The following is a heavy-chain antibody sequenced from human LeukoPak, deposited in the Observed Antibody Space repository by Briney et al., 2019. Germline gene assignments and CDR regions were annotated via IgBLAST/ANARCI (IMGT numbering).Heavy chain of an antibody. D-gene: IGHD3-3*01. V-gene: IGHV1-2*02. Sequence: ASVKDSCKASGYTFTGYYMHWVRQAPGQGLEWMGWINPNSGGTNYAQKFQGRVTMTRDTSISTAYMELSRLRSDDTAVYYCARVRFLEWPEAFDYWGQGTLVTVSS. CDR2: INPNSGGT. CDR3: ARVRFLEWPEAFDY. J-gene: IGHJ4*02. CDR1: GYTFTGYY.